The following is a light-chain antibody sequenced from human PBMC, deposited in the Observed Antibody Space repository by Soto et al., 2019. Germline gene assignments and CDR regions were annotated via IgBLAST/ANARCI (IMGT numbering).Light chain of an antibody. CDR3: SSYTGSNIRYV. Sequence: QSVLTQPPSVSGSPGQSVTISCTGSSRDIGSYDFVSWYQQHPGKAPKLMIYGVSDRPSGVSNRFSGSKSGNTASLTISGLQAEDEADYYCSSYTGSNIRYVFGTGTKVTVL. CDR2: GVS. J-gene: IGLJ1*01. V-gene: IGLV2-14*01. CDR1: SRDIGSYDF.